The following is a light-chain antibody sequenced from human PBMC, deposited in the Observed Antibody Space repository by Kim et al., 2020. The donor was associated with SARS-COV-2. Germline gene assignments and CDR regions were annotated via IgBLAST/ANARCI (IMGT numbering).Light chain of an antibody. CDR1: RSVSSY. CDR3: QNRDTWPIT. Sequence: GERPTLFCRASRSVSSYLAWYQQKPGQAPRLLIYDATHRATGIPARFSGSGSGTDFILTTGSREPEDFARYYCQNRDTWPITFGQGTRLEIK. V-gene: IGKV3-11*01. J-gene: IGKJ5*01. CDR2: DAT.